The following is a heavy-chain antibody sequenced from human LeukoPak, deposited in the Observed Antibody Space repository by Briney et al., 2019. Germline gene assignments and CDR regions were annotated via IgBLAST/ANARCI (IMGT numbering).Heavy chain of an antibody. CDR1: GFTFSSYG. J-gene: IGHJ3*02. CDR3: AKDLSYLADAFDI. V-gene: IGHV3-30*18. D-gene: IGHD3-16*01. CDR2: ISCDGSNK. Sequence: PGGSLRLSCAASGFTFSSYGMHWVRQAPGKGLEWVAVISCDGSNKYYADSVKGRFTISRDNSKNTLYLQMNSLRAEDTAVYYCAKDLSYLADAFDIWGQGTMVTVSS.